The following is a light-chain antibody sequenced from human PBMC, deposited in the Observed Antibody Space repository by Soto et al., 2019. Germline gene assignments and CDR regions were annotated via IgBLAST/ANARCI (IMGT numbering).Light chain of an antibody. J-gene: IGLJ1*01. CDR2: EVS. Sequence: HSVLTQPASVSGSPGQSITISCTGTSSDVGYYNYVSWYQQHPGNAPKLIIYEVSNRPAGVSNRFSGSKSGNTASLTISGLQAEDEADYYCSSYTSSSTLDVFGIGTKVTVL. CDR1: SSDVGYYNY. CDR3: SSYTSSSTLDV. V-gene: IGLV2-14*01.